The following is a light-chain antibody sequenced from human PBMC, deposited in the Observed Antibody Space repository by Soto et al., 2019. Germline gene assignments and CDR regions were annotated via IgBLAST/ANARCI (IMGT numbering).Light chain of an antibody. CDR1: SSDVGGFLY. J-gene: IGLJ2*01. V-gene: IGLV2-14*01. Sequence: QSVLTQPASVSGSPGQSITISCTGTSSDVGGFLYVSWFQQHPGKAPKLMIYAVSNRPSGISNRFSGSKSGNTASLTISGLQAEDEVDYYCSSYSSSSTLVVFGGGTKLTVL. CDR2: AVS. CDR3: SSYSSSSTLVV.